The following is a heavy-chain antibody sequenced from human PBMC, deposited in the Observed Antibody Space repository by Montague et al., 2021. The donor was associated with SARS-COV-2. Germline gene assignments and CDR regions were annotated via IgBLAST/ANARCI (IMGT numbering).Heavy chain of an antibody. CDR1: GFTFSSYC. Sequence: SLRLSCAASGFTFSSYCMHWVRQAPAKGLEWATLISYDGSNKYYADSVKGRFTISRDNSKNTLYLQMSSLRAEDTAVYYCARESSIDEKGMGLDYWGQGTLVTVSS. D-gene: IGHD5-24*01. J-gene: IGHJ4*02. CDR2: ISYDGSNK. V-gene: IGHV3-30-3*01. CDR3: ARESSIDEKGMGLDY.